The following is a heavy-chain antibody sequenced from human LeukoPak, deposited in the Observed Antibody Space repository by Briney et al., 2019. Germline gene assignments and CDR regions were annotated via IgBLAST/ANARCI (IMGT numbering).Heavy chain of an antibody. CDR3: ARRVDTAMVWYFDY. Sequence: KTLPLTCTASVGSLSGRVNHGAGSPRPPERGWDSFGSIHYSGSSFYNPSLKSRVTISVDTSKNQFSLRLNPVTAADTAVYYCARRVDTAMVWYFDYWGQGTLVTVSS. J-gene: IGHJ4*02. V-gene: IGHV4-39*01. CDR1: VGSLSGRVN. CDR2: IHYSGSS. D-gene: IGHD5-18*01.